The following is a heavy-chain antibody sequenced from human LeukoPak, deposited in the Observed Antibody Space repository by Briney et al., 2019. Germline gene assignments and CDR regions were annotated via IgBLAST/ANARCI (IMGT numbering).Heavy chain of an antibody. J-gene: IGHJ4*02. V-gene: IGHV1-24*01. CDR3: ATDSPWVVFGGSSSWYYFDY. Sequence: ASVKVSCKVSGYTLTELSMHWVRQARGKGLEWMGGFDPEDGETIYAQKFQGRVTMTEDTSTDTAYMELSSLRSEDTAVYYCATDSPWVVFGGSSSWYYFDYWGQGTLVTVSS. CDR2: FDPEDGET. CDR1: GYTLTELS. D-gene: IGHD6-13*01.